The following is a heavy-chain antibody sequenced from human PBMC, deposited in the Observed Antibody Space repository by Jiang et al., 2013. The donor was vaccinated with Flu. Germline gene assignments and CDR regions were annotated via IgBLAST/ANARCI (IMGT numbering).Heavy chain of an antibody. Sequence: GYTFTSYGISWVRQAPGQGLEWMGWISTYNGDTNYAQKFQGRVTMTTDTSTSTVYMELRSLRSDDTAVYYCARDRKGIWDAFDLWGQGTMVTVSS. CDR3: ARDRKGIWDAFDL. D-gene: IGHD6-13*01. J-gene: IGHJ3*01. V-gene: IGHV1-18*01. CDR1: GYTFTSYG. CDR2: ISTYNGDT.